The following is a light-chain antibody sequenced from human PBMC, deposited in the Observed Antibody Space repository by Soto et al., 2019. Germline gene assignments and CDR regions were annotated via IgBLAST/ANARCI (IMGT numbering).Light chain of an antibody. CDR2: GAS. CDR1: QSVSSSY. J-gene: IGKJ1*01. CDR3: QQYGSSWT. V-gene: IGKV3-20*01. Sequence: EIVLTQSPGILSLSPGERATLSCRASQSVSSSYLAWYQQKPGQAPRLLIYGASSRATGIPDRFSGSGSGTDFTLTISRLETEDFAVYYCQQYGSSWTFGQGTEV.